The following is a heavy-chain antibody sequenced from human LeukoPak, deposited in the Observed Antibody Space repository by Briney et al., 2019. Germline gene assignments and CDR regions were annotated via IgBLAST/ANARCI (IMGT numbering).Heavy chain of an antibody. CDR3: ARVATTVTKFLWYFDL. CDR1: GGSISNYY. D-gene: IGHD4-11*01. J-gene: IGHJ2*01. CDR2: IYSSGST. Sequence: PSETLSLTCNVSGGSISNYYWSWIRQPAGKGLEWIGRIYSSGSTNYKSSLKSRVTMSIDTSKNQFSLKLTSVTAADTAVYYCARVATTVTKFLWYFDLWGRGTLVTVSS. V-gene: IGHV4-4*07.